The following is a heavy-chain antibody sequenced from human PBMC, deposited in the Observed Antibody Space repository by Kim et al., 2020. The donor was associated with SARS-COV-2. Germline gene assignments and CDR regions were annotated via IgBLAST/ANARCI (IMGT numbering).Heavy chain of an antibody. V-gene: IGHV4-59*01. Sequence: SETLSLTCTVSGGSISGYYWTWIRQPPGKGLEWIGNIYYSGSTNYNPSLKSRVTISVDTSKSQFSLKLRSVTAADTAVYYCVRVKGPYSSAWFDAFDIWGQGTMVTVSS. CDR3: VRVKGPYSSAWFDAFDI. D-gene: IGHD6-19*01. CDR1: GGSISGYY. CDR2: IYYSGST. J-gene: IGHJ3*02.